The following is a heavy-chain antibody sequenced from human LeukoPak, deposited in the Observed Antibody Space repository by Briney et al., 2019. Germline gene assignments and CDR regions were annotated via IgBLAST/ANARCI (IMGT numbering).Heavy chain of an antibody. V-gene: IGHV3-11*05. CDR1: GFTFSDYY. J-gene: IGHJ4*02. D-gene: IGHD3-22*01. Sequence: PGGSLRLSCAASGFTFSDYYMSWIRQAPGKGLEWVSYISSSSSYTNYADSVKGRFTISRDNSKNTLYLQMNIVRAEDTAVYYCARGGPSYSDYSSFDYWGQGTLVTVSS. CDR3: ARGGPSYSDYSSFDY. CDR2: ISSSSSYT.